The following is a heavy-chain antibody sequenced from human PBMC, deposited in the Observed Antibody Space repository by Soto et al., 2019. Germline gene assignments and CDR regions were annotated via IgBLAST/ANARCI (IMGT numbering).Heavy chain of an antibody. Sequence: ASVKVSCKASGSTFTSYAISWVRQAPGQGLEWMGGIIPIFGTANYAQKFQGRVTITADESTSTAYMELSSLRSEDTAVYYCARSPYYYDSSGYNFFDYWGQGTLVTVSS. CDR3: ARSPYYYDSSGYNFFDY. CDR2: IIPIFGTA. J-gene: IGHJ4*02. V-gene: IGHV1-69*13. CDR1: GSTFTSYA. D-gene: IGHD3-22*01.